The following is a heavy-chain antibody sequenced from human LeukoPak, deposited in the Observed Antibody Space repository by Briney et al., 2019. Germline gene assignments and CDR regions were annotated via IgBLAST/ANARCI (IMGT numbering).Heavy chain of an antibody. J-gene: IGHJ4*02. CDR1: GGSISSYY. Sequence: KASETLSLTCTVSGGSISSYYWTWVRQPAGKGLEWIGRIYTTGSTNYNPSLNSRVTMSVDTSKNQFSLKLSSVTAADTAVYYCARPIAVAGKAGFDYWGQGTLVTVSS. D-gene: IGHD6-19*01. V-gene: IGHV4-4*07. CDR3: ARPIAVAGKAGFDY. CDR2: IYTTGST.